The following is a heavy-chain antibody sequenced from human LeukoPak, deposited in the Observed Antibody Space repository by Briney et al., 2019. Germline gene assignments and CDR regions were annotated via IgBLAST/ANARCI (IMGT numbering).Heavy chain of an antibody. CDR2: IYYSGST. Sequence: SETLSLTCTVSGGSISSSSYYWGWIRQPPGKGLEWIGSIYYSGSTYYNPSLKSRVTISVDTSKNQFSLKLSSVTAADTAVYYCARVYTDPMVRGEGGRWFDPWGQGTLVTVSS. CDR1: GGSISSSSYY. V-gene: IGHV4-39*07. CDR3: ARVYTDPMVRGEGGRWFDP. D-gene: IGHD3-10*01. J-gene: IGHJ5*02.